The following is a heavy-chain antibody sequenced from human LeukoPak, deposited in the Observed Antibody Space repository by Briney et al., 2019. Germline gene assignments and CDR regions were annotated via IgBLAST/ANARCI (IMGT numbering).Heavy chain of an antibody. CDR3: ARIGRDWNYVAY. CDR1: GGSISSSSYY. V-gene: IGHV4-39*01. J-gene: IGHJ4*02. CDR2: IYYSGST. Sequence: SETLSPTCTVSGGSISSSSYYWGWIRQPPGKGLEWIGSIYYSGSTYYNPSLKSRVTISVDTSKNQFSLKLSSVTAADTAVYYCARIGRDWNYVAYWGQGTLVTVSS. D-gene: IGHD3/OR15-3a*01.